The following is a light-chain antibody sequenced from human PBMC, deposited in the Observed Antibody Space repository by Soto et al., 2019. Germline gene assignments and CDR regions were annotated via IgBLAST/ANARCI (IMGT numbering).Light chain of an antibody. CDR2: GAS. CDR1: QSVSSSY. J-gene: IGKJ4*01. V-gene: IGKV3-20*01. Sequence: EIVLTQSPGTLSLSPGERATLSCRASQSVSSSYLAWYQQKPGQAPRLLIYGASSRATGSPDRFSGSGSGTDFTLTISRLEPEDFAVYYCQQYGSSPPQLTFGGGTKVEIK. CDR3: QQYGSSPPQLT.